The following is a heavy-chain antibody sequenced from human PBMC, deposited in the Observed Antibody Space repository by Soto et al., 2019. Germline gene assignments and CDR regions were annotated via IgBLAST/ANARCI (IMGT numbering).Heavy chain of an antibody. V-gene: IGHV3-30*03. CDR1: GFSFNSYG. CDR2: TTYDGGIK. Sequence: SLRLSCAALGFSFNSYGMEWVRLAPGKGLEWVAATTYDGGIKHYVDSVKGRFTISRDNSKNTLYLQMNSLRVEDTAVYYCARRAETNGWNGFGADKYYFDFWGQGTLLTVSS. D-gene: IGHD1-1*01. J-gene: IGHJ4*02. CDR3: ARRAETNGWNGFGADKYYFDF.